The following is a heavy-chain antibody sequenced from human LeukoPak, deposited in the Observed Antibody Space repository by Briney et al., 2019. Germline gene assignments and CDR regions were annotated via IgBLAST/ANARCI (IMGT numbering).Heavy chain of an antibody. Sequence: GGSLRLSCAASGFSVSNNYMAWVRQAPGKGLEWVSFIYSGGSTYYADSVKGRFTISRDNSKNTLFLQMNSLRAEDTAVYYCARVGGGSYYNYWGQGTLVTVSS. CDR1: GFSVSNNY. J-gene: IGHJ4*02. CDR2: IYSGGST. D-gene: IGHD1-26*01. V-gene: IGHV3-53*01. CDR3: ARVGGGSYYNY.